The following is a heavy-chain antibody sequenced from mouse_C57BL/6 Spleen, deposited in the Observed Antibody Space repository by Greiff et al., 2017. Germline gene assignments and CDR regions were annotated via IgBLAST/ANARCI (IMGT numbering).Heavy chain of an antibody. CDR2: IHPNSGST. V-gene: IGHV1-64*01. D-gene: IGHD2-2*01. CDR3: ARSMVTTTVDY. CDR1: GYTFTSYW. J-gene: IGHJ2*01. Sequence: VQLQQPGAELVKPGASEKLSCKASGYTFTSYWMHWVKQRPGQGLEWIGMIHPNSGSTNYNEKFKSKATLTVDKSSSTAYMQLSSLTSEDSAVYYCARSMVTTTVDYWGQGTTLTVSS.